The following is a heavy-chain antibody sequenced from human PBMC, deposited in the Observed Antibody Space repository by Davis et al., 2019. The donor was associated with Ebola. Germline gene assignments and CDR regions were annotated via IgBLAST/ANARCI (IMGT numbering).Heavy chain of an antibody. Sequence: GESLKISCAASGFTVSRNYMSWVRQAPGKGLDWVSVIYSTGTTKYADSVKGRFTITRDNSKNTLFLQMNNLKAEDTAVYYCARDREDSNSVGAFDIWGQGTMVTVSS. D-gene: IGHD6-6*01. J-gene: IGHJ3*02. CDR3: ARDREDSNSVGAFDI. CDR1: GFTVSRNY. V-gene: IGHV3-66*03. CDR2: IYSTGTT.